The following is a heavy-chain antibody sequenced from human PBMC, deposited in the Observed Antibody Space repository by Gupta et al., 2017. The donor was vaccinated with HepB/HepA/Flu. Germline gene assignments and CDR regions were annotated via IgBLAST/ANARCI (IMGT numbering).Heavy chain of an antibody. Sequence: EVQLVESGGNLVQPGRSLRLSCTVSGFTFDEYAMHWVRQVPGKGLEWVASIIWNGNSIAYADSVKGRFTISRDNTKNSLSLQMNSLRPEDTALYYCAKGGTRVSAFDNWGQGTMVTVSS. V-gene: IGHV3-9*01. D-gene: IGHD1-1*01. J-gene: IGHJ3*02. CDR3: AKGGTRVSAFDN. CDR2: IIWNGNSI. CDR1: GFTFDEYA.